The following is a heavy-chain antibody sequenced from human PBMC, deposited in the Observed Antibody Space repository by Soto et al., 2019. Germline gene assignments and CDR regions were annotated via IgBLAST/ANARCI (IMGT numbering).Heavy chain of an antibody. CDR3: AREGPRIVPD. Sequence: QVQLQESGPGLLKPSETLSLTCTVSGGSVSSGYYFWSWIRQPPGEGLEWIGYIYHTGSTSYNPSLKSRDTMSLDTAKNQFSLRLKSLTAADTAVYYCAREGPRIVPDWGQGVLVTVSS. J-gene: IGHJ4*02. D-gene: IGHD1-26*01. V-gene: IGHV4-61*01. CDR2: IYHTGST. CDR1: GGSVSSGYYF.